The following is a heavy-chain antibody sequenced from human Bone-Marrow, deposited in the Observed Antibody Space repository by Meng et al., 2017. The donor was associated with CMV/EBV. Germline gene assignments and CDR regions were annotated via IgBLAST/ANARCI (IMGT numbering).Heavy chain of an antibody. V-gene: IGHV3-23*01. CDR3: EKDWNEVTTGFDY. Sequence: CGASGFTFSRFGRKWGRQAPGKVREWVAGIGTVAGTSYYADSVKGRFTIARDKSKNTLYLQMNSLRAEDTDVYDCEKDWNEVTTGFDYWGQGALVTVSS. J-gene: IGHJ4*02. D-gene: IGHD1-1*01. CDR1: GFTFSRFG. CDR2: IGTVAGTS.